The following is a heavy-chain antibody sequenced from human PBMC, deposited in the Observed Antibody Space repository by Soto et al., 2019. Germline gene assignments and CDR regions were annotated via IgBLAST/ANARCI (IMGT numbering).Heavy chain of an antibody. CDR1: GGTFSSYT. V-gene: IGHV1-69*08. CDR2: IIPILGIA. D-gene: IGHD6-19*01. CDR3: ARDSSSGWYGRIDY. Sequence: QVQLVQSGAEVKKPGSSVKVSCKASGGTFSSYTISWVRQAPGQGLEWMGRIIPILGIANYAQKFQGRVTITPHKSTSTAYMELSSLRSEDTAVYYCARDSSSGWYGRIDYWGQGTLVTVSS. J-gene: IGHJ4*02.